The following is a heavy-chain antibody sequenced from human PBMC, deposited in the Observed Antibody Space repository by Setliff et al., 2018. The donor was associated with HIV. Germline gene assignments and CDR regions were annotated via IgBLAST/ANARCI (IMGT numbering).Heavy chain of an antibody. CDR1: GLIFSSYE. D-gene: IGHD3-16*01. CDR3: AAVPWGHSSLIIDH. V-gene: IGHV3-48*03. J-gene: IGHJ4*02. Sequence: GGSLRLSCAAAGLIFSSYEMNWVRQAPGKGLEWISFIGGHGSIIHYADSVKGRFTISRDNAKNSVYLQMHSLRVEDTAVYYCAAVPWGHSSLIIDHWGQGTPVTVSS. CDR2: IGGHGSII.